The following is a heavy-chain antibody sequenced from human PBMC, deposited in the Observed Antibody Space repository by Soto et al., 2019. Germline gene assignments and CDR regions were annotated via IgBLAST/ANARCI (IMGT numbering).Heavy chain of an antibody. CDR1: GGSFSAYY. CDR3: ARGSVDAVDSSGFYEY. CDR2: INHSGGT. Sequence: PSETLSLTCAVYGGSFSAYYWSWIRQPPGKGLEWIGEINHSGGTSYNPSLKSRVTISVDTPKSQFSLKLTSVTAADRAVYYCARGSVDAVDSSGFYEYCGQGTTVTVST. D-gene: IGHD3-22*01. J-gene: IGHJ4*02. V-gene: IGHV4-34*01.